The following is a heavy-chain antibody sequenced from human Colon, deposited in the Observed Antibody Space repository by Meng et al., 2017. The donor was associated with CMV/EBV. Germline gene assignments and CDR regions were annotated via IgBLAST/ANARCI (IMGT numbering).Heavy chain of an antibody. CDR2: IYTDNTST. CDR1: GFTFSYYA. V-gene: IGHV3-23*03. J-gene: IGHJ4*02. Sequence: GESLKISCTASGFTFSYYAMSWVRQVPGKGLEWVSGIYTDNTSTYFVESVKGRFTISRDNSRDTLYLQMNSLRGEDTAIYYSAKVARGSGWAYYFDHWGQGTQVTVSS. CDR3: AKVARGSGWAYYFDH. D-gene: IGHD6-19*01.